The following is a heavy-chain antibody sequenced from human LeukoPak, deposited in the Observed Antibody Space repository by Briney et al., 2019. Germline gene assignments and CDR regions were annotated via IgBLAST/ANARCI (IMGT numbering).Heavy chain of an antibody. D-gene: IGHD4-17*01. CDR2: ISYDGSNK. CDR1: GFTFSSYA. V-gene: IGHV3-30-3*01. J-gene: IGHJ4*02. Sequence: SGGSLRLSCAASGFTFSSYAMHWVRQAPGKGLEWVAVISYDGSNKYYADSVKGRFTISRDNSKNTLYLQMNSLRAEDTAVYYCARGLRADYWGQGTLVTVSS. CDR3: ARGLRADY.